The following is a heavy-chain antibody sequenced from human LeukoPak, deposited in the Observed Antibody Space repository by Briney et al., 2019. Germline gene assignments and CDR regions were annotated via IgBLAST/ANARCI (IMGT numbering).Heavy chain of an antibody. D-gene: IGHD6-13*01. CDR1: GGSIGSGSYY. J-gene: IGHJ5*02. CDR2: IYTSGST. V-gene: IGHV4-61*02. CDR3: ARVLMAAAAWNNWFDP. Sequence: SETLSLTCTVSGGSIGSGSYYWSWIRQPAGTGLEWIRRIYTSGSTNYNPSLKSRVTISVGTSKNQFSLKLSSVTAADTAVYYCARVLMAAAAWNNWFDPWGQGTLVTVSS.